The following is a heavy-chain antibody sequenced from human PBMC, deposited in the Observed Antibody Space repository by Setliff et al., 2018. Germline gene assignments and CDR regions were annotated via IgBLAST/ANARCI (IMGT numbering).Heavy chain of an antibody. Sequence: ASVKVSCKASGGTFSSYAISWVRQAPGQGLEWMGRINTNTGNPTYAQGFTGRFVFSLDTSVSTAYLQISSLKAEDTAVYYCARDNRGYAWDYYYYMDVWGKGTTVTVS. D-gene: IGHD2-15*01. CDR1: GGTFSSYA. V-gene: IGHV7-4-1*02. CDR2: INTNTGNP. CDR3: ARDNRGYAWDYYYYMDV. J-gene: IGHJ6*03.